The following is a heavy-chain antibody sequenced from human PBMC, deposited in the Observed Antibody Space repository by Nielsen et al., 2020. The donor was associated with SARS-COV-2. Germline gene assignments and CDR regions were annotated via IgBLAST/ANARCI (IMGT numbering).Heavy chain of an antibody. CDR2: ITSSSTYT. Sequence: GGFLRLSCVGSGFTFSDYYMSWVRQAPGKGLEWVSYITSSSTYTNYADSVKGRFTISRDNAKNSLSLQMHSLRAEDTAVYYCAREGRKLPLDYWGQGTLVTVSS. V-gene: IGHV3-11*05. CDR1: GFTFSDYY. J-gene: IGHJ4*02. D-gene: IGHD5-24*01. CDR3: AREGRKLPLDY.